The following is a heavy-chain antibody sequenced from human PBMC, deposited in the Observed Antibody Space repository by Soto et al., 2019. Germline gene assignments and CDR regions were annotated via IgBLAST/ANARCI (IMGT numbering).Heavy chain of an antibody. J-gene: IGHJ4*02. Sequence: QVQLVQSGAEVKKPGSSVKVSCKASGGTFSSYALSWVRQAPGQGLEWMGGIIPIFGTANYAQKFQGRVTITADESTSTAYRELSSLRSEDTAVYYCASRSLSLTYYYDSSVHGHFDYWCQGTLVTVSS. D-gene: IGHD3-22*01. V-gene: IGHV1-69*01. CDR3: ASRSLSLTYYYDSSVHGHFDY. CDR2: IIPIFGTA. CDR1: GGTFSSYA.